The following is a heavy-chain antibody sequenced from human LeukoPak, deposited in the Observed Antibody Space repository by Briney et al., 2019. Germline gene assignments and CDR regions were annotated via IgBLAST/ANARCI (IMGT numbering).Heavy chain of an antibody. CDR1: GASISGTDW. V-gene: IGHV4-4*02. D-gene: IGHD5-24*01. CDR2: IYHTGST. J-gene: IGHJ6*02. CDR3: ARLRDGYYYYGMDV. Sequence: TSGTLSLTCAVSGASISGTDWWSWVRQPPGKGLEWIGEIYHTGSTNYNPSLESRVTISVDTSKNQLSLKLSSVTAADTAVYYCARLRDGYYYYGMDVWGQGTTVTVSS.